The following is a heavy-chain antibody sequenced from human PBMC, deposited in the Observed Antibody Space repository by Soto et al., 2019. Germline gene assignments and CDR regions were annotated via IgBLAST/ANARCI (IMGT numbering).Heavy chain of an antibody. CDR1: GDTFTDYY. Sequence: QVQLVQSGAEVKKPGASVKVSCKASGDTFTDYYIHWVRQAPGQGLEWMGTVNPSGGHTTYAQNFLGRMTMTRDTSTSTIYMELTSLTSEDTAVYYCARGGHVVVVTAALDYWGQGTLVTVSS. J-gene: IGHJ4*02. V-gene: IGHV1-46*01. CDR3: ARGGHVVVVTAALDY. CDR2: VNPSGGHT. D-gene: IGHD2-21*02.